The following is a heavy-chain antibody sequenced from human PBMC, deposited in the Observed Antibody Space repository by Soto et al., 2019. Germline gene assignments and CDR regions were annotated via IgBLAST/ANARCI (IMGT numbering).Heavy chain of an antibody. CDR1: GYTFHNYG. D-gene: IGHD1-26*01. CDR2: ISGYNGNT. J-gene: IGHJ4*02. V-gene: IGHV1-18*01. Sequence: ASVNVSCKASGYTFHNYGISWVRQVPGQGLELMGWISGYNGNTNYAPKIQGRVTVTRXXXXAXAXMELXXXXSDDTAIYYCARGSESFDLWGQGTLVTVSS. CDR3: ARGSESFDL.